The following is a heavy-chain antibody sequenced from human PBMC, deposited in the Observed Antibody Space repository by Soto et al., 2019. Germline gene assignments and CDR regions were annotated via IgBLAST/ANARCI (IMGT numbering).Heavy chain of an antibody. D-gene: IGHD3-10*01. CDR1: GYSFSNYW. J-gene: IGHJ6*02. V-gene: IGHV5-51*01. CDR3: ARGRFHYYGMDV. Sequence: VESLKISCKGSGYSFSNYWIAWVRQMPGRGLEWMGIIYPGDSDTRYSPSFQGQVTISADKSISTAYLQWSSLKASDSAMYYCARGRFHYYGMDVWGQGTTVTVSS. CDR2: IYPGDSDT.